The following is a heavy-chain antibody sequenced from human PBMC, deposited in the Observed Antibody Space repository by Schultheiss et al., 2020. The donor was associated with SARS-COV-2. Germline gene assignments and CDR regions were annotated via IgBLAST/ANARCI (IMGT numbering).Heavy chain of an antibody. J-gene: IGHJ6*03. CDR2: INPNSGGT. V-gene: IGHV1-2*02. Sequence: ASVKVSCKASGYTFTGYYMHWVRQAPGQGLEWMGWINPNSGGTNYAQKFQGRVTMTRDTSISTAYMELSRLRSDDTAVYYCARDRGYCSSTSCYTTYMDVWGKGTTVTVSS. D-gene: IGHD2-2*02. CDR3: ARDRGYCSSTSCYTTYMDV. CDR1: GYTFTGYY.